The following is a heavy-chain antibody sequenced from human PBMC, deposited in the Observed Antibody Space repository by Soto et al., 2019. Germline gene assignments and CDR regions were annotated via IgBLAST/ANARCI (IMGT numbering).Heavy chain of an antibody. D-gene: IGHD4-17*01. J-gene: IGHJ6*02. CDR3: ARGGYGDFYYYYGMDV. CDR1: GYTFTSYG. CDR2: ISAYNGNT. V-gene: IGHV1-18*01. Sequence: ASVKVSCTASGYTFTSYGISWVRQAPGQGLEWMGWISAYNGNTNYAQKLQGRVTMTTDTSTSTAYMELRSLRSDDTAVYYCARGGYGDFYYYYGMDVWGQGTTVTVSS.